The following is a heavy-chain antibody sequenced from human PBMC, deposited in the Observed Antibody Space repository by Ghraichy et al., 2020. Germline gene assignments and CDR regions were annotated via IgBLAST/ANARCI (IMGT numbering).Heavy chain of an antibody. Sequence: SETLSLTCTVSGCSISSSNYCWGWLRQPPGKVLEGIGSIHYSGSTYYHPSLKRRINISVDTSKNLFSLQLSSVTAEDTAVYYCARRYSSSWYVDYWGQGTMVTGSS. V-gene: IGHV4-39*01. J-gene: IGHJ4*02. D-gene: IGHD6-13*01. CDR1: GCSISSSNYC. CDR3: ARRYSSSWYVDY. CDR2: IHYSGST.